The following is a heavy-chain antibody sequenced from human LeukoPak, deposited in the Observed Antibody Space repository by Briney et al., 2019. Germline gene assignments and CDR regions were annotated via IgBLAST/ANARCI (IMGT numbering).Heavy chain of an antibody. CDR3: ARAPYYYDSSGYYS. D-gene: IGHD3-22*01. Sequence: ASVKVSCKASGYSFTSYAMHWVRQAPGQRLEWMGWINAGNGNTKYSQKFQGRVTITRDTSASTAYMELSSLRSEDTAVYYCARAPYYYDSSGYYSWGQGTLVTVSS. CDR1: GYSFTSYA. CDR2: INAGNGNT. V-gene: IGHV1-3*01. J-gene: IGHJ4*02.